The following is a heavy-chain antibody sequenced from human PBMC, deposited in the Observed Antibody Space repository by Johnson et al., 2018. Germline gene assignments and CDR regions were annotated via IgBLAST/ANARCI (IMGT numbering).Heavy chain of an antibody. V-gene: IGHV3-9*01. CDR2: ISWNSGSI. CDR3: AKTYDSSGYLTRFDAFDI. Sequence: VQLQESGGGLVQPGGSLKLSCAASGFNLNNYWMHWVRQAPGKGLVWVSGISWNSGSIGYADSVKGRFTISRDNAKNSLYLQMNSLRAEDTDLYYCAKTYDSSGYLTRFDAFDIWGQGTMVTVSS. CDR1: GFNLNNYW. J-gene: IGHJ3*02. D-gene: IGHD3-22*01.